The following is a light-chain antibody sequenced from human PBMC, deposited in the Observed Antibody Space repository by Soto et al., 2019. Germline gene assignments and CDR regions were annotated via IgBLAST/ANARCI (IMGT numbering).Light chain of an antibody. V-gene: IGLV2-14*01. CDR3: SSYTSSSTLVV. Sequence: QSALTQPASVSGSPGQSITISCTGTSSDVGGYNYVSWYQQQPGKAPKLMIYDVNNRPSGVSNRFSGSKSGNTAPLTISGLQAEDEADYYCSSYTSSSTLVVFGGGTKVTVL. CDR1: SSDVGGYNY. J-gene: IGLJ2*01. CDR2: DVN.